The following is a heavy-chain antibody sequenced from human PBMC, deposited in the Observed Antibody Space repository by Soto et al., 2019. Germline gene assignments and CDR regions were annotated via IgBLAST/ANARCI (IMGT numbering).Heavy chain of an antibody. CDR3: ARTTGFFWSGYYGYYFDY. V-gene: IGHV4-31*03. J-gene: IGHJ4*02. CDR2: IYYSGST. CDR1: GGSISSGGYY. Sequence: SETLSLTCTVSGGSISSGGYYWSWIRQHPGKGLEWIGYIYYSGSTYYNPSLKSRVTISVDTSKNQFSLKLSSGTAADTAVYYCARTTGFFWSGYYGYYFDYWGQGTLVTSPQ. D-gene: IGHD3-3*01.